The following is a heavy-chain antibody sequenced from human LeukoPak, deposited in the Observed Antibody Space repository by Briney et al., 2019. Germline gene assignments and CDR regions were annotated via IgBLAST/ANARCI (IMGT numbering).Heavy chain of an antibody. CDR2: INPNSGGT. CDR1: GYTFTGYY. D-gene: IGHD3-22*01. V-gene: IGHV1-2*02. Sequence: SVKVSCKASGYTFTGYYMHWVRQAPGQELEWMGCINPNSGGTNYAQKFQGRVTMTRDTSISTAYMELSRLRSDDTAVYYCAREYHNDSSGSWFDPWGQGTLVTVSS. J-gene: IGHJ5*02. CDR3: AREYHNDSSGSWFDP.